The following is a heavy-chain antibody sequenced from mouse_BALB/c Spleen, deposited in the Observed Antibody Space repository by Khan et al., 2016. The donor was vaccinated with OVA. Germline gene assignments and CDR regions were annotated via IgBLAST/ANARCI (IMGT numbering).Heavy chain of an antibody. CDR3: AKLRVFYFDY. Sequence: QVQLQQPGPGLVAPSQSLSITCTVSGFSLTSNGVSWVRQPPGKGLEWLGVIWGDGSINYHSVLKSRLSISKDNSKSQVLLKLNSLQTDDTATYYCAKLRVFYFDYWGQGTTRTVSS. CDR2: IWGDGSI. CDR1: GFSLTSNG. J-gene: IGHJ2*01. V-gene: IGHV2-3*01.